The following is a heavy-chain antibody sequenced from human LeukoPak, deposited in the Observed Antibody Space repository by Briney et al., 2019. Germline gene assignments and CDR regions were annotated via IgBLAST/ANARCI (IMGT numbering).Heavy chain of an antibody. CDR3: ARRIRLGELSLGYYYYYMDV. V-gene: IGHV3-11*01. J-gene: IGHJ6*03. D-gene: IGHD3-16*02. CDR2: ISSSGSTI. CDR1: GFTFSDYY. Sequence: PGGSLRLSCAASGFTFSDYYMSWIRQAPGKGLEWVSYISSSGSTIYYADSVKGRFTISRDNAKNSLYLQMNSLRAEDTAVYYCARRIRLGELSLGYYYYYMDVWGKGTTVTVSS.